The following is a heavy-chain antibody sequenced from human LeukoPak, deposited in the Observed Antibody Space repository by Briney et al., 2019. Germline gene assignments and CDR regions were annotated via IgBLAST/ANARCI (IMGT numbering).Heavy chain of an antibody. V-gene: IGHV4-59*01. J-gene: IGHJ4*02. D-gene: IGHD3-10*01. CDR3: ARGGYYGSGSLINY. Sequence: SETLSLTCTVSGGSISSYYWSWIRQPPGKGQEWIGYIYYSGSTNYNPSLKSRVTISVDTSKNQFSLKLSSVTAADTAVYYCARGGYYGSGSLINYWGQGTLVTVSS. CDR2: IYYSGST. CDR1: GGSISSYY.